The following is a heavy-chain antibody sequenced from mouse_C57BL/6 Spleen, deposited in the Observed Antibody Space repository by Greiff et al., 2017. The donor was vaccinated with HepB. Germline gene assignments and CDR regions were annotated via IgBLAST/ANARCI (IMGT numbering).Heavy chain of an antibody. CDR3: ARGGLYYFDY. V-gene: IGHV3-6*01. CDR1: GYSITSGYY. J-gene: IGHJ2*01. CDR2: ISYDGSN. Sequence: DVKLVESGPGLVKPSQSLSLTCSVTGYSITSGYYWNWIRQFPGNKLEWMGYISYDGSNNYNPSLKNRISITRDTSKNQFFLKLNSVTTEDTATYYCARGGLYYFDYWGQGTTLTVSS.